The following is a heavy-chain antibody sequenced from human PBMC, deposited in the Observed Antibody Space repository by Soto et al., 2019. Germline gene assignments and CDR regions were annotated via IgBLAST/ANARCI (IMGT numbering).Heavy chain of an antibody. J-gene: IGHJ4*02. D-gene: IGHD3-22*01. CDR3: GRDGMMGPVVVRSRYDS. CDR1: GFTFSSYW. V-gene: IGHV3-7*05. Sequence: GGSLRLSCAASGFTFSSYWMSWVRQAPGKGLEWVANIKQDGSEKYYVDSVKGRFTISRDNAKNSLSLQMNSLRAEDTAVYYWGRDGMMGPVVVRSRYDSWGQGTRVTVSS. CDR2: IKQDGSEK.